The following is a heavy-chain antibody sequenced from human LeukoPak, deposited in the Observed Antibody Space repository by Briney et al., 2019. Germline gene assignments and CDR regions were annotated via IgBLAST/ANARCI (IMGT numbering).Heavy chain of an antibody. D-gene: IGHD1-1*01. CDR1: GGSFSGYY. Sequence: SETLSLTCAVYGGSFSGYYWSWIRQPPGKGLEWIGEINHSGSTNYNPSLKSRVTISVDTSKNQFSLKLSSVTAADTAVYYCVRGRANWNSFTYYYYYMDVWGKGTTVTVSS. J-gene: IGHJ6*03. CDR2: INHSGST. CDR3: VRGRANWNSFTYYYYYMDV. V-gene: IGHV4-34*01.